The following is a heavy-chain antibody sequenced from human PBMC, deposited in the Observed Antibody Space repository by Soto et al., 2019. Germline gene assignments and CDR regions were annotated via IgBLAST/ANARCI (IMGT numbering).Heavy chain of an antibody. Sequence: SETLSLTCTVSGGAISTYYWTWIRQPAGKGLEWIGRIYSSGSTKYNPSLQSRVTMSLDTSNNQFSLRLTSVTAADTAAYYCARGQRFSEWFDPWGEGTLVPVSP. J-gene: IGHJ5*02. CDR2: IYSSGST. D-gene: IGHD3-3*01. CDR1: GGAISTYY. V-gene: IGHV4-4*07. CDR3: ARGQRFSEWFDP.